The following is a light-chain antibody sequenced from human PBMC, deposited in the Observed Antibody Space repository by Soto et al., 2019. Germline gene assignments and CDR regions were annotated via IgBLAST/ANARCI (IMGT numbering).Light chain of an antibody. J-gene: IGLJ3*02. CDR1: SSDVGAYNY. V-gene: IGLV2-14*03. Sequence: QSVLTQPASVSGSPGQSITISCTGSSSDVGAYNYVSWYQHHPGKAPKLMIYDVSNRPSGVSNRFSGSKSGNTASLTISGLQAEDEADYYCCSYTTSTALVFGGGTKLTVL. CDR3: CSYTTSTALV. CDR2: DVS.